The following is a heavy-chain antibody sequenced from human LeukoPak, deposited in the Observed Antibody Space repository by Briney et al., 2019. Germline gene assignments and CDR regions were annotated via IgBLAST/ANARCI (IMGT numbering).Heavy chain of an antibody. CDR3: ARVCSGGSCYPYFGMDV. J-gene: IGHJ6*04. CDR2: IKSDGST. Sequence: GGSLRLSCAASGLTFSSYWMHWVRQTPGKGLVWISRIKSDGSTIYADSVKGRFTISRDNAKNTLYLQMNSLRAEDTAVYYCARVCSGGSCYPYFGMDVWGKGTTVTVSS. D-gene: IGHD2-15*01. CDR1: GLTFSSYW. V-gene: IGHV3-74*01.